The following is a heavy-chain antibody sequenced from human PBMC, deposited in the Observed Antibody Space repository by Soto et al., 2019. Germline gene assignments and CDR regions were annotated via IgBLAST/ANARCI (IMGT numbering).Heavy chain of an antibody. CDR2: IWYDGSNK. D-gene: IGHD2-2*01. Sequence: PGGSLRLSCAASGFTFSSYGMHWVRQAPGKGLEWVAVIWYDGSNKYYADSVKGRFTISRDNSKNTLYLQMNSPRAEDTAVYYCARGWGGPDIVVVPAAMPQNYGMDVWGQGTTVTVSS. J-gene: IGHJ6*02. CDR1: GFTFSSYG. CDR3: ARGWGGPDIVVVPAAMPQNYGMDV. V-gene: IGHV3-33*01.